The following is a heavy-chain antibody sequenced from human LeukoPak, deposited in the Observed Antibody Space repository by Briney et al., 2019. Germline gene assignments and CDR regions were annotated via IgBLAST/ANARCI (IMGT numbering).Heavy chain of an antibody. J-gene: IGHJ4*02. V-gene: IGHV6-1*01. CDR1: GDSVSSNSAT. D-gene: IGHD6-19*01. CDR2: TYYRSKWFN. Sequence: SQTLSLTCAISGDSVSSNSATWIWIRQSPSRGLEWLGRTYYRSKWFNDYAQSVQGRISVNPDTSKNQFSLQLSSVSPDDTAVYYCARGTGWPHFDYWGQGILVTVSP. CDR3: ARGTGWPHFDY.